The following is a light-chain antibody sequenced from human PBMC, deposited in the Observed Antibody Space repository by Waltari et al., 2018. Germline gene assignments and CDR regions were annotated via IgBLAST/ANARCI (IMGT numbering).Light chain of an antibody. J-gene: IGKJ2*01. CDR3: MQGLQTLYT. CDR2: LGS. Sequence: DIVMTQSPLSLPVTPGEPASISCRSSQSLLHSKGYNYLDWYLQKPGQSPQLLIYLGSNRASGVPDRFSGSGSGTDFTLKISRVEAEDVGVYYCMQGLQTLYTFGQGTKLEIK. V-gene: IGKV2-28*01. CDR1: QSLLHSKGYNY.